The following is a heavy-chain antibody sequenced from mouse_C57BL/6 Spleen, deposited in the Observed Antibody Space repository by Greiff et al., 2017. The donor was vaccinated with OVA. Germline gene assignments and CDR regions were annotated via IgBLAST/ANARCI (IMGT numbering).Heavy chain of an antibody. V-gene: IGHV1-82*01. CDR3: ARAKRDLITTVVAFDY. D-gene: IGHD1-1*01. CDR2: IYPGDGDT. CDR1: GYAFSSSW. J-gene: IGHJ2*01. Sequence: QVQLQQSGPELVKPGASVKISCKASGYAFSSSWMNWVKQRPGKGLEWIGRIYPGDGDTNYNGKFKGKATLTADKSSSTAYMQLSSLTSEDSAVYFCARAKRDLITTVVAFDYWGQGTTLTVSA.